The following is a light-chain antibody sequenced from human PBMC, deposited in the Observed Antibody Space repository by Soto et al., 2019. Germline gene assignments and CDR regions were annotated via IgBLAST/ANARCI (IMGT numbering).Light chain of an antibody. J-gene: IGLJ1*01. V-gene: IGLV2-14*01. CDR1: SSDVGGYNY. CDR2: EVS. Sequence: QSALTKPASVSGSPGQSITISCIGTSSDVGGYNYVSWYQQQAGKAPKLIIHEVSNRPSGVSNRFSGSKSGNTASLTISGLQAEDEADYYCDSYTSSRAYVFGIGTKVTVL. CDR3: DSYTSSRAYV.